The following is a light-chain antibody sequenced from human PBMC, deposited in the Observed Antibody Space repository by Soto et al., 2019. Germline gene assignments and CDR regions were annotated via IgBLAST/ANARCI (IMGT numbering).Light chain of an antibody. V-gene: IGLV2-14*03. CDR3: SSFSSSSGHVV. Sequence: QSALTQPASVSGSPGRSVTISCTGSSSDVGDFNYVSWYQHLPGRAPKLIIYDVTNRPSGISYRFSASKSGRTASLTISGLQAEDEDDYYCSSFSSSSGHVVFGGGTKLTVL. CDR1: SSDVGDFNY. CDR2: DVT. J-gene: IGLJ2*01.